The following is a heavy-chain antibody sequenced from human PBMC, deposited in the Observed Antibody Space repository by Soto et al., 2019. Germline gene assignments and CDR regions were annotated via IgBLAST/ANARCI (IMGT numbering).Heavy chain of an antibody. V-gene: IGHV4-30-4*01. CDR3: ARSLRSDSSGYYYVNWFDP. J-gene: IGHJ5*02. CDR1: GGSISSGDYY. Sequence: SETLSLTCTVSGGSISSGDYYWSWIRQPPGKGLEWVGYIYYSGSTYYNPSLKSRVTISVDTSKNQFSLKLSSVTAADTAVYYCARSLRSDSSGYYYVNWFDPWGQGTLVTVSS. D-gene: IGHD3-22*01. CDR2: IYYSGST.